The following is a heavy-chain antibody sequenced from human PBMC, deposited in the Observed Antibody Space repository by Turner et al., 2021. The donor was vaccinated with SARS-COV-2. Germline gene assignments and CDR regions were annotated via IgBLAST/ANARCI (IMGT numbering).Heavy chain of an antibody. CDR3: ATSLVVVTATSQVQKYYYYYGMDV. CDR1: GGPFSSYA. J-gene: IGHJ6*02. CDR2: IIPILGIA. D-gene: IGHD2-21*02. Sequence: QVQLVQSGAERKKPRSSVKVSCKASGGPFSSYAISWVLQAPGQGLEWMGRIIPILGIANYAQKFQGRVTITADKSTSTAYMELSSLRSEDTAVYYCATSLVVVTATSQVQKYYYYYGMDVWGQGTTVTVSS. V-gene: IGHV1-69*04.